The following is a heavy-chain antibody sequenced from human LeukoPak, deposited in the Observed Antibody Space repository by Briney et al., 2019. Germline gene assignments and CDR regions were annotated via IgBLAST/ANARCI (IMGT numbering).Heavy chain of an antibody. CDR1: GFTFSSYA. CDR3: ARDNGALLSHRVYYYYGMDV. CDR2: IYSGGST. D-gene: IGHD1-26*01. J-gene: IGHJ6*02. Sequence: GGSLRLSCAASGFTFSSYAMSWVRQAPGKGLEWVSVIYSGGSTYYADSVKGRFTISRDNSKNTLYLQMNSLRAEDTAVYYCARDNGALLSHRVYYYYGMDVWGQGTTVTVSS. V-gene: IGHV3-66*01.